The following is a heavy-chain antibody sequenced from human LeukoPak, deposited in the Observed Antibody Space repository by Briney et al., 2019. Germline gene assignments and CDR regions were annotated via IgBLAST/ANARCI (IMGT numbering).Heavy chain of an antibody. CDR3: ARGTGIAVAADYWYFDL. Sequence: KPSETLSLTCAVYGGSFSGYYWSWIRQPPGKGLVWIGEINHSGSTNYNPSLKSRVTISVDTSKNQFSLKLSSVTAADTAVYYCARGTGIAVAADYWYFDLWGRGTLVTVSS. V-gene: IGHV4-34*01. D-gene: IGHD6-19*01. CDR2: INHSGST. CDR1: GGSFSGYY. J-gene: IGHJ2*01.